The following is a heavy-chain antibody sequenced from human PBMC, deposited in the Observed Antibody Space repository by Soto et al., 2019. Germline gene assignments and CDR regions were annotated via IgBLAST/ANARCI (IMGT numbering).Heavy chain of an antibody. CDR3: ARERGESSDGLYYIDS. V-gene: IGHV4-30-4*01. CDR1: GGSTSSDNY. J-gene: IGHJ4*02. CDR2: IYYSGNT. D-gene: IGHD3-10*01. Sequence: QVQLQESGPGLVKPSQTLSLTCTVSGGSTSSDNYWSWIRQPPGKGLEWIGHIYYSGNTDYNPSLKSRLAISIDTSKNQFSRKLSSVTAADSAVYFWARERGESSDGLYYIDSWGQGSLVTVSS.